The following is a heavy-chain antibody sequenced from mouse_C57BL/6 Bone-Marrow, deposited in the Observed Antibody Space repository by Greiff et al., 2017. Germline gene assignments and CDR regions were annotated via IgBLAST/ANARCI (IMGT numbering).Heavy chain of an antibody. V-gene: IGHV1-64*01. J-gene: IGHJ2*01. CDR1: GYTFTSYW. CDR2: IHPNSGST. CDR3: ARGKILRFFDY. Sequence: QVQLQQPGAELVKPGASVKLSCKASGYTFTSYWMHWVKQRPGQGLEWIGMIHPNSGSTNYNEKFKSKATLTVDKSSSTAYLQLSSLTSEDSAVYYCARGKILRFFDYWGQGTTLTVSS.